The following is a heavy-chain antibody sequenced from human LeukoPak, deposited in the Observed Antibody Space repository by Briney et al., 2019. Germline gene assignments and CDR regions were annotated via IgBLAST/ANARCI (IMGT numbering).Heavy chain of an antibody. V-gene: IGHV3-53*01. D-gene: IGHD6-6*01. J-gene: IGHJ4*02. CDR1: GFTVSSNS. Sequence: GGSLRLSCTVSGFTVSSNSMSWVRQAPGKGLEWVSFIYSDNTHYSDSVKGRFTISRDNSKNTLYLQMNSLRAEDTAVYYCAGPAGIAALVGIIWGQGTLVTVSS. CDR2: IYSDNT. CDR3: AGPAGIAALVGII.